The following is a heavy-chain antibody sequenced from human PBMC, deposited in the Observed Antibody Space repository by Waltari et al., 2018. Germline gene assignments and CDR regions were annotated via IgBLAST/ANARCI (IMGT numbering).Heavy chain of an antibody. CDR2: MYSGGCP. CDR3: ARDNSVGVFEL. V-gene: IGHV4-59*01. D-gene: IGHD3-16*01. J-gene: IGHJ2*01. Sequence: VQLQESGPDFLTPSETLSLTCTVSGGSLGGEYWNWIRQSPGKGIGWFAYMYSGGCPNYNPSPRRRATISVDTSMTIFSLRLTSVTTADTAVYYWARDNSVGVFELWGRGTLVTVSS. CDR1: GGSLGGEY.